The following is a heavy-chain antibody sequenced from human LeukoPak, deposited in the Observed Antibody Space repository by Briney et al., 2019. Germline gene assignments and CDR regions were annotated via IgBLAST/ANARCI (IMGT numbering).Heavy chain of an antibody. D-gene: IGHD6-19*01. J-gene: IGHJ5*02. V-gene: IGHV4-61*02. CDR1: GGSISSGNYY. CDR3: ARFRGSGWYSFDL. Sequence: PSQTLSLTCTVSGGSISSGNYYWNWIRQPAGKGLEGIGRIWADGAPTYRPSLKSRVTISVDTSKNQFSLKLSSVTAADTAVYYCARFRGSGWYSFDLWGQGTLVTVSS. CDR2: IWADGAP.